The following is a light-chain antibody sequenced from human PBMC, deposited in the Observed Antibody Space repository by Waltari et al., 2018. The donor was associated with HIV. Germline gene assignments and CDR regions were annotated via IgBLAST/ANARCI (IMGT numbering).Light chain of an antibody. V-gene: IGLV1-44*01. Sequence: SFLTQPPSAPGTPGRRVVISCSGNTSNVGSTPVIWYRQVPGTAPKLPMFSNNQRPSGVTDRFSGSKSGTSASLAIKGLQSEDEADYYCAARDDSLNVWVFGGGTKLTVL. CDR3: AARDDSLNVWV. J-gene: IGLJ3*02. CDR2: SNN. CDR1: TSNVGSTP.